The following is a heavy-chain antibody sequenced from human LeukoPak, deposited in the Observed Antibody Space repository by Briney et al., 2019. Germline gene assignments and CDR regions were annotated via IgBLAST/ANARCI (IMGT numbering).Heavy chain of an antibody. CDR2: MYHSGST. Sequence: PSETLSLTCVASGYSISSGYLWGWIRQPPGKGLEWIGSMYHSGSTHYNPSLKSRVTISIDTSKNQISLKLSFVTAADTAVYYCVRGYNYGPKDYWGQGTLVTVSS. D-gene: IGHD5-18*01. V-gene: IGHV4-38-2*01. J-gene: IGHJ4*02. CDR1: GYSISSGYL. CDR3: VRGYNYGPKDY.